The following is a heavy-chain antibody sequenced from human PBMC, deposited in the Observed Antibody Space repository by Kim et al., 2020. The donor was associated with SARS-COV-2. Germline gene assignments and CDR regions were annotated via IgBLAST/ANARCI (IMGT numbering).Heavy chain of an antibody. V-gene: IGHV1-69*04. Sequence: SVKVSCKASGGTFSSYAISWVRQAPGQGLEWMGRIIPLLGIANYAQKFQGRVTITADKSTSTAYMELSSLRSEDTAVYYCARGYKWGSSIDYWGQGTLV. D-gene: IGHD6-6*01. J-gene: IGHJ4*02. CDR1: GGTFSSYA. CDR2: IIPLLGIA. CDR3: ARGYKWGSSIDY.